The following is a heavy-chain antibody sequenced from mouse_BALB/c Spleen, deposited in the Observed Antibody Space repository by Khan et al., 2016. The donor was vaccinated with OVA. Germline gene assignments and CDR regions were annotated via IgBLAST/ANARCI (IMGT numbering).Heavy chain of an antibody. Sequence: QVQLQQPGAELVKPGASVKLSCKASGYTFTNYWVHWVKQRPGQGLEWIGEIYPGDGRSTYNEKFKTKATLTVDRSSSTAYMPLSSLTSEDSSVYYCARNAYFGNYLDYWGQGTTLTVSS. CDR2: IYPGDGRS. CDR3: ARNAYFGNYLDY. J-gene: IGHJ2*01. CDR1: GYTFTNYW. D-gene: IGHD2-10*01. V-gene: IGHV1S81*02.